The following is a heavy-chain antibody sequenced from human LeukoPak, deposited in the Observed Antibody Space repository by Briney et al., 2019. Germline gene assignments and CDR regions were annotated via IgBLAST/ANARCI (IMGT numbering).Heavy chain of an antibody. CDR1: GGSISSYY. CDR2: IYTSGST. J-gene: IGHJ4*02. V-gene: IGHV4-4*07. CDR3: ARDNNYGDYGAGYFDY. D-gene: IGHD4-17*01. Sequence: PSETLSLTCTVSGGSISSYYWSWIRQPAGKGLEWIGRIYTSGSTNYNPSLKSRVTISVDTSKNQFSLKLSSVTAADTAVYYCARDNNYGDYGAGYFDYWGQGTLVTVSS.